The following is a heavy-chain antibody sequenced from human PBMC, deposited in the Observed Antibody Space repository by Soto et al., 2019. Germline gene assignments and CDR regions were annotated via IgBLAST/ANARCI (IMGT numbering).Heavy chain of an antibody. D-gene: IGHD3-16*01. J-gene: IGHJ5*02. CDR2: INHVGGT. CDR3: VRIRYQLPSSVLWLDP. V-gene: IGHV4-34*01. Sequence: PSETLSLTCAVYGGFLSESYWTWIRQPPGKGLEWIGEINHVGGTNYNPSLKSRVTMSVDTPQSQFSLRLISVTAADTAMYFCVRIRYQLPSSVLWLDPWGQGTPVTVSS. CDR1: GGFLSESY.